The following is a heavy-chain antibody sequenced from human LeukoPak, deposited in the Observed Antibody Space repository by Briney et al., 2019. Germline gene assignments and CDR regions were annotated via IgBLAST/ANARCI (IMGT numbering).Heavy chain of an antibody. D-gene: IGHD2-15*01. V-gene: IGHV4-39*01. CDR3: ARYIVVVVAATLASWFDP. CDR2: IYYSGST. Sequence: SETLSLTCTASGGSISSSSYYWGWIRQPPGKGLEWIGSIYYSGSTYYNPSLKSRVTISVDTSKNQFSLKLSSVTAADTAVYYCARYIVVVVAATLASWFDPWGQGTLVTVSS. J-gene: IGHJ5*02. CDR1: GGSISSSSYY.